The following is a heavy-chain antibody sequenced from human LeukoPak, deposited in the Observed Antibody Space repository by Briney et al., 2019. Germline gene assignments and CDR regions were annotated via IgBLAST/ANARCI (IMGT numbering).Heavy chain of an antibody. CDR1: GGSISSYY. J-gene: IGHJ6*03. Sequence: PSETLSLTCSVSGGSISSYYWSWIRQPPGEGLEWIGYIYHSGSTNYNPSLKSRVTISVDTSKNQFSLKLSSVTAADTAVYYCARRKFYGSGYTLDVGGKGTTVTVSS. V-gene: IGHV4-59*08. CDR3: ARRKFYGSGYTLDV. CDR2: IYHSGST. D-gene: IGHD3-10*01.